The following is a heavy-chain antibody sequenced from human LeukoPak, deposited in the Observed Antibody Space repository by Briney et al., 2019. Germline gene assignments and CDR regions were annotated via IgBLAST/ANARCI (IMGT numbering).Heavy chain of an antibody. CDR3: ATDNPLRAAGTPTDYYYYYYMDV. V-gene: IGHV1-24*01. CDR1: GGTFSSYA. D-gene: IGHD6-13*01. CDR2: FDPEDGET. J-gene: IGHJ6*03. Sequence: ASVKVSCKASGGTFSSYAISWVRQAPGKGLEWMGGFDPEDGETIYAQKFQGRVTMTEDTSTDTAYMELSSLRSEDTAVYYCATDNPLRAAGTPTDYYYYYYMDVWGKGTTVTVSS.